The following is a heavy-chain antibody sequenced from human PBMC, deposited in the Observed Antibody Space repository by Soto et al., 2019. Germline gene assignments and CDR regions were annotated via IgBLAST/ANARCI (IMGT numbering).Heavy chain of an antibody. Sequence: QVQLQESGPGLVKPSQTLSLTCTVSGGSISSGGYYWSWIRQHPGKGLEWIGYIDYSGSTYYNPSLKSRVTISVETSKNQFSLKLSSVTAADTAVYYCAIYDSSGSRGFQHWGQGTLVTVSS. CDR2: IDYSGST. V-gene: IGHV4-31*03. CDR3: AIYDSSGSRGFQH. D-gene: IGHD3-22*01. CDR1: GGSISSGGYY. J-gene: IGHJ1*01.